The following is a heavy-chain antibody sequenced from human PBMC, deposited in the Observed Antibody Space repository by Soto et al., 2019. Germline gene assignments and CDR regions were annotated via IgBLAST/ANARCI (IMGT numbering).Heavy chain of an antibody. D-gene: IGHD7-27*01. CDR2: ISSSSSVI. J-gene: IGHJ6*03. V-gene: IGHV3-48*01. Sequence: GGSLRLSCATSGFILSDCAMNWVRQAPGKGLEWVSYISSSSSVIDYADSVKGRFTVSRDNARNSLKLQMNSQRAEDTALYYCARDLSWGSNWYYYMDVWGKGTTVTVSS. CDR3: ARDLSWGSNWYYYMDV. CDR1: GFILSDCA.